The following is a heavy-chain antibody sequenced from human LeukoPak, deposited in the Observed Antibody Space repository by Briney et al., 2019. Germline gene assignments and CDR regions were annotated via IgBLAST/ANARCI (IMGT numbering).Heavy chain of an antibody. D-gene: IGHD5-18*01. CDR2: INHSGST. J-gene: IGHJ6*03. Sequence: PSETLSLTCAVYGGSFSGYYWSWIRQPPGKGLEWIGEINHSGSTNYNPSLKSRVTISVDTSKNQFSLKLSSVTAADTAVYYCARAVIQLWQKLYYYYYMDVWGKGTTVTVSS. CDR1: GGSFSGYY. CDR3: ARAVIQLWQKLYYYYYMDV. V-gene: IGHV4-34*01.